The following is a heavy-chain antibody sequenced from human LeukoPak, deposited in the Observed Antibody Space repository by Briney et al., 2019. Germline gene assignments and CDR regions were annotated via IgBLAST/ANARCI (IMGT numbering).Heavy chain of an antibody. CDR2: MNPNSGNT. CDR3: ARAGIIGSGSYVDY. Sequence: ASVKVSCKASGYTFSSNDINWVRQATGQGLEWMGWMNPNSGNTGYAQKFQGGVTMTRNTSISTAYMELSSLRSEDTAVYYCARAGIIGSGSYVDYWGQGTLVTVSS. CDR1: GYTFSSND. J-gene: IGHJ4*02. V-gene: IGHV1-8*01. D-gene: IGHD3-10*01.